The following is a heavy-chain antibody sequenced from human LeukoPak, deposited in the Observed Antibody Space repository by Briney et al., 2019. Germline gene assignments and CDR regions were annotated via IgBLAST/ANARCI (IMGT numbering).Heavy chain of an antibody. V-gene: IGHV4-39*07. CDR1: GGSISSSSYY. D-gene: IGHD3-3*01. CDR2: IYYSGST. J-gene: IGHJ4*02. Sequence: PSETLSLTCTVSGGSISSSSYYWGWIRQPPGKGLEWIGSIYYSGSTYYNPSLKSRVTISVDTSKNQFSLKLSSVTAADTAVYYCAITFYDFWSSYFDYWGQGTLVTVSS. CDR3: AITFYDFWSSYFDY.